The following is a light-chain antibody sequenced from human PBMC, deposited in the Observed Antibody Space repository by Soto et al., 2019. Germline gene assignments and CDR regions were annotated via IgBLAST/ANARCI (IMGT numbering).Light chain of an antibody. Sequence: QSVLTQPASVSGSPGQSITISCTGTSIDVGGYNYVSWYQQHPGKAPKLMIYEVSNRPSGVSNRFSGSKSGNTASLTISGLQAEDEADYYWSSYTRSSTHWVFGGGTKVTVL. V-gene: IGLV2-14*01. CDR2: EVS. J-gene: IGLJ3*02. CDR3: SSYTRSSTHWV. CDR1: SIDVGGYNY.